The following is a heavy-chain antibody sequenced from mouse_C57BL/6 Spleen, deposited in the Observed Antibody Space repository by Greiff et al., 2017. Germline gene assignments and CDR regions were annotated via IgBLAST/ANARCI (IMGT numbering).Heavy chain of an antibody. Sequence: VQLKESGPGLVKPSQSLSLTCSVTGYSITSGYYWNWIRQFPGNKLEWMGYISYDGSNNYNPSLKNRISITRDTSKNQFFLKLNSVTTEDTATYYCARDLKRVYYGSSYGYFDVWGTGTTVTVSS. CDR3: ARDLKRVYYGSSYGYFDV. D-gene: IGHD1-1*01. J-gene: IGHJ1*03. V-gene: IGHV3-6*01. CDR1: GYSITSGYY. CDR2: ISYDGSN.